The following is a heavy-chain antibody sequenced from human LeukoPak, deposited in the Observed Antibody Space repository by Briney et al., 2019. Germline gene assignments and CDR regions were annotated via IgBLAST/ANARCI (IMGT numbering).Heavy chain of an antibody. D-gene: IGHD1-14*01. V-gene: IGHV4-34*01. J-gene: IGHJ6*03. Sequence: SETLSLTCAVYGGSFSGYHWSWIRQPPGKGLEWIGEINHSGSTNYNPPLKSRVTISVDTSKNQFSLKLSSVTAADTAVYYCARGPEPPRYYYYYYYMDVWGKGTTVTVSS. CDR3: ARGPEPPRYYYYYYYMDV. CDR1: GGSFSGYH. CDR2: INHSGST.